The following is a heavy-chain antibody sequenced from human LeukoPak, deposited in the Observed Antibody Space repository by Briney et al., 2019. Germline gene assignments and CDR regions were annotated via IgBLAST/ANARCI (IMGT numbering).Heavy chain of an antibody. Sequence: PSETLSLTCTVSGGSISRYYWSWIRRPLGEGLEWIGYIDDSGNTNYNPSLKSQVTISVDKSKNQFSLKLSFVTAADTAMYYCARSDYHNSGSHTVFDAFDIWGQGTRVTVSS. CDR2: IDDSGNT. D-gene: IGHD3-10*01. J-gene: IGHJ3*02. CDR1: GGSISRYY. CDR3: ARSDYHNSGSHTVFDAFDI. V-gene: IGHV4-59*01.